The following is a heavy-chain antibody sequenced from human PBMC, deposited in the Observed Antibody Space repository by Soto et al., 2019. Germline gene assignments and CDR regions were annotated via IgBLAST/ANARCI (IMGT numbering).Heavy chain of an antibody. Sequence: GGSLRLSCAASGFTFDDYAMHWVRQAPGKGLEWVSGISWSSGSIGYADSVKGRFTISRDNAKNSLYLQMNSLRAEDTALYCCAKDSFSSGSKDAFDIWGQGTMVTVSS. V-gene: IGHV3-9*01. CDR2: ISWSSGSI. CDR3: AKDSFSSGSKDAFDI. CDR1: GFTFDDYA. J-gene: IGHJ3*02. D-gene: IGHD3-3*01.